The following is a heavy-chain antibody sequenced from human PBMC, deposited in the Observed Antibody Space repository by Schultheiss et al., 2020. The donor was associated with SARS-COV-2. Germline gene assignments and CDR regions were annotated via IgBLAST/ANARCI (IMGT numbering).Heavy chain of an antibody. V-gene: IGHV3-21*01. CDR2: ISSSSSYI. D-gene: IGHD5-24*01. J-gene: IGHJ4*02. Sequence: GGSLRLSCAASGFTFSSYGMHWVRQAPGKGLEWVSSISSSSSYIYYADSVKGRFTISRDNSKNTLYLQMNSLRAEDTAVYYCARVGWLQFADYWGQGTLVTVSS. CDR1: GFTFSSYG. CDR3: ARVGWLQFADY.